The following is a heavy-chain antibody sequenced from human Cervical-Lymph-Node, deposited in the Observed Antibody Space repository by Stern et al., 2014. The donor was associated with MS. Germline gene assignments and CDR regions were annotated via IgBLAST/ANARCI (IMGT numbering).Heavy chain of an antibody. CDR1: EYTHNNYL. J-gene: IGHJ6*02. V-gene: IGHV1-46*02. Sequence: QVQLEQSGSEVKKPGASVKVSCKASEYTHNNYLIHWVRQATGQRPDWMGVINPSGDTNYTQKVQDRVTMTTDASTSTFYMELSRLRSEDTAVYYCAVRYCSGGRCYSVPDVWGQGTTVIVSS. CDR2: INPSGDT. D-gene: IGHD2-15*01. CDR3: AVRYCSGGRCYSVPDV.